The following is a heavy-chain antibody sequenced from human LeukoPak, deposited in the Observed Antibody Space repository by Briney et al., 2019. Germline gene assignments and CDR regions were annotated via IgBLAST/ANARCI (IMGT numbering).Heavy chain of an antibody. V-gene: IGHV1-69*13. Sequence: SVTVSCKASGGTFSSYAISWVRQAPGQGLEWMGGIIPIFGTANYAQKFQGRVTITADESTSTAYMELSSLRSEDTAVYYCARDLAGDPFTLGWGQGTLVTVSS. CDR1: GGTFSSYA. CDR2: IIPIFGTA. D-gene: IGHD2/OR15-2a*01. J-gene: IGHJ4*02. CDR3: ARDLAGDPFTLG.